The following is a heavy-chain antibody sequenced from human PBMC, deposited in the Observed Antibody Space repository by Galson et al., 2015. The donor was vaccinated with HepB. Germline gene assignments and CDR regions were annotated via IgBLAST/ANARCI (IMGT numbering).Heavy chain of an antibody. D-gene: IGHD3-10*01. CDR1: GGTFSSYA. J-gene: IGHJ6*03. CDR3: ARAPHYGSGSYVDYYYMDV. CDR2: IIPIFGTA. V-gene: IGHV1-69*13. Sequence: SVKVSCKASGGTFSSYAISWVRQAPGQGLEWMGGIIPIFGTANYAQKFQGRVTITADESTSTAYMELSSLRSEDTAVYYCARAPHYGSGSYVDYYYMDVWGKGTTVTVSS.